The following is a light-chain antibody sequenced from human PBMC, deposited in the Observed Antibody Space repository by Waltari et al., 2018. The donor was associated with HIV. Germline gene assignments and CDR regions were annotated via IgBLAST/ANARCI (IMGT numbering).Light chain of an antibody. J-gene: IGLJ2*01. Sequence: QAVVTQEPALTVSPGGTVTLTCASSSGSVTSGYFPSWYQQKPGQSPKIFFFNTDKRQSWIPARFSAPLRGGKATLTLSGAQPEDEAEYYCLLYLGGLQVFGGGTKLTVL. CDR2: NTD. V-gene: IGLV7-43*01. CDR3: LLYLGGLQV. CDR1: SGSVTSGYF.